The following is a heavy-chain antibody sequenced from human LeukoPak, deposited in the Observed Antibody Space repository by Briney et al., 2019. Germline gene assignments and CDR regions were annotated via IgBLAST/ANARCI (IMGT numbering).Heavy chain of an antibody. CDR2: INDKGVDK. Sequence: GGSLRLSCGASGFIFSKYGMHWVRQAPGKGLEWVAFINDKGVDKNYADSVKGRFTISRDNSKNTLVLQMNSLRSEDTAVYFCARDYRDWAFDYWGQGTLVTVSS. CDR3: ARDYRDWAFDY. V-gene: IGHV3-30*02. D-gene: IGHD4-17*01. J-gene: IGHJ4*02. CDR1: GFIFSKYG.